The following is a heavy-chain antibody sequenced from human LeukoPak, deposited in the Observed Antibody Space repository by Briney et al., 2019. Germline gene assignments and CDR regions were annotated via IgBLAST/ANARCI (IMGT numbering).Heavy chain of an antibody. V-gene: IGHV3-23*01. Sequence: PGGSLRLSCVASGXTFSSYAMSWVRQAPGKGLEWVSAISGSGGSTYYADSVKGRFTISRDNSKNTLYLQMISLRAEDTAVYYCAKDFYPGGSWDSFDIWGQGTMVTVS. CDR2: ISGSGGST. D-gene: IGHD6-13*01. CDR3: AKDFYPGGSWDSFDI. J-gene: IGHJ3*02. CDR1: GXTFSSYA.